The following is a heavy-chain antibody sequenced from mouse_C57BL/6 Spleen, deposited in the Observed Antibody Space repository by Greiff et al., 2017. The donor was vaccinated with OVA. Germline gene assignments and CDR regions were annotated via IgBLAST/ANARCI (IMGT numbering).Heavy chain of an antibody. CDR2: IDPYDSYT. J-gene: IGHJ1*03. D-gene: IGHD1-1*02. CDR1: GYTFTSYW. V-gene: IGHV1-69*01. CDR3: ARGGSHWYFDV. Sequence: QVQLQQPGAELVMPGASVKLSCKASGYTFTSYWMHWVKQRPGQGLEWIGEIDPYDSYTNYNQKFKGKSTLTVDKSSSTAYMQLSSLTSEDSAVYCCARGGSHWYFDVWGTGTTVTVSS.